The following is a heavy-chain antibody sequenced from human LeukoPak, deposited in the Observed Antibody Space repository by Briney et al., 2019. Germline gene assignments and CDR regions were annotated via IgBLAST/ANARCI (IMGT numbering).Heavy chain of an antibody. CDR3: AKDFYSGGSSYYDYVWGSYRQPYFDY. D-gene: IGHD3-16*02. Sequence: GGSLRLSSAASGFTFSSYGMHWVRQAPGKGLEWVAVISYDGSNKYYADSVKGRFTISRDNSKNALYLQMNSLRAEDTAVYYCAKDFYSGGSSYYDYVWGSYRQPYFDYWGQGTLVTVSS. J-gene: IGHJ4*02. CDR2: ISYDGSNK. CDR1: GFTFSSYG. V-gene: IGHV3-30*18.